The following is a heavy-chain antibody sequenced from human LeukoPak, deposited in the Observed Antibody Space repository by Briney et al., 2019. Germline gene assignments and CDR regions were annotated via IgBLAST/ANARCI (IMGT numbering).Heavy chain of an antibody. J-gene: IGHJ4*02. D-gene: IGHD2-2*01. CDR2: ISSSGSTI. V-gene: IGHV3-11*01. CDR1: GFTFSDYY. CDR3: AKDRGGYCSSTSCSLYFDY. Sequence: GGSLRLSCAASGFTFSDYYMSWIRQAPGKGLEWVSYISSSGSTIYYADSVKGRFTISRDNAKNSLYLQMNSLRAEDTAVYYCAKDRGGYCSSTSCSLYFDYWGQGALVTVSS.